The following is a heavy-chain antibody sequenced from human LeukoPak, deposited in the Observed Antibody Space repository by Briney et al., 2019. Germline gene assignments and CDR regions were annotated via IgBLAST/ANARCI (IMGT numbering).Heavy chain of an antibody. CDR3: PADGVIAARPLFDH. Sequence: GGSLRLSCAASGFTFSDAWMGWVRQAPGKGLEWVGRITSKTDGGTTDYSAPMKGRLTISRDNSKNTVYLQMDSLKPEDTAVYYCPADGVIAARPLFDHWGQGTLVTVSS. J-gene: IGHJ4*02. V-gene: IGHV3-15*01. CDR2: ITSKTDGGTT. CDR1: GFTFSDAW. D-gene: IGHD6-6*01.